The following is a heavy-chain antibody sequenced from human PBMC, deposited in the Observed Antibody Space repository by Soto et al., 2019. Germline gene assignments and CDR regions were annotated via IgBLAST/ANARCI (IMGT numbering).Heavy chain of an antibody. CDR3: ARDQGVEYSSSPEGFYYYGMDV. Sequence: ASVKVSCKASGGTFSSYAISWVRQAPGQGLEWMGGIIPIFGTANYAQKFQGRVTITADESTSTAYMELSSLRSEDTAVYYCARDQGVEYSSSPEGFYYYGMDVWGQGTTVTVSS. D-gene: IGHD6-6*01. J-gene: IGHJ6*02. CDR2: IIPIFGTA. V-gene: IGHV1-69*13. CDR1: GGTFSSYA.